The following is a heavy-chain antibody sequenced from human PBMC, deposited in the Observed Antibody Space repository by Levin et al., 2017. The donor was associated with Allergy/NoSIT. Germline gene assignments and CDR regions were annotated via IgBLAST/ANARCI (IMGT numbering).Heavy chain of an antibody. CDR1: GYTLTELS. J-gene: IGHJ4*02. CDR3: ATRGFLEWRMLYFDY. CDR2: FDPEDGET. Sequence: ASVKVSCKVSGYTLTELSMHWVRQAPGKGLEWMGGFDPEDGETIYAQKFQGRVTMTEDTSTDTAYMELSSLRSEDTAVYYCATRGFLEWRMLYFDYWGQGTLVTVSS. V-gene: IGHV1-24*01. D-gene: IGHD3-3*01.